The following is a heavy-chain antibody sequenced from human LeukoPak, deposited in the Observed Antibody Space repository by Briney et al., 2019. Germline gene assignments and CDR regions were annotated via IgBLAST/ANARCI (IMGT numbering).Heavy chain of an antibody. D-gene: IGHD2-2*02. CDR2: IRYDGSNK. CDR1: GFTFSSYG. Sequence: GGSLRLSCAASGFTFSSYGMHWVRQAPGKGLEWVAFIRYDGSNKYYADSVKGRFTISRDNSKNTLYLQMNSLRAEDTAVYYCAKLPAAIPAPSFDYWGQGTLVTVSS. J-gene: IGHJ4*02. CDR3: AKLPAAIPAPSFDY. V-gene: IGHV3-30*02.